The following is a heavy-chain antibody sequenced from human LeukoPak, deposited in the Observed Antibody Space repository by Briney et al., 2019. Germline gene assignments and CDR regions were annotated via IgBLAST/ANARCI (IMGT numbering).Heavy chain of an antibody. J-gene: IGHJ4*02. D-gene: IGHD5-18*01. CDR2: IYSGGST. Sequence: PGGSLRLSCEVSGFIFSNYWMSWVRQAPGKGLEWVSMIYSGGSTDYADSVKGRFTISRDNSKNTLDLQMNSLRAEDTAVYYCARRGHGYGSPFDYWGQGTLVTVSS. CDR1: GFIFSNYW. CDR3: ARRGHGYGSPFDY. V-gene: IGHV3-66*04.